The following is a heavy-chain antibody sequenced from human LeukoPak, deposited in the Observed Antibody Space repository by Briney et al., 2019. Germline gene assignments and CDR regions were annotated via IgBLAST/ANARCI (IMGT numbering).Heavy chain of an antibody. Sequence: ASVKVSCKASGYTFTSYYLHWVRQAPGQGLEWMGIINPSGGSARYAQRFQGRVTMTRDTSTSTVYMELSSLRSEDTAVYFCARVIRFLEYLSPYYFDYWGHGTLVTVSS. CDR1: GYTFTSYY. D-gene: IGHD3-3*01. J-gene: IGHJ4*01. CDR3: ARVIRFLEYLSPYYFDY. CDR2: INPSGGSA. V-gene: IGHV1-46*01.